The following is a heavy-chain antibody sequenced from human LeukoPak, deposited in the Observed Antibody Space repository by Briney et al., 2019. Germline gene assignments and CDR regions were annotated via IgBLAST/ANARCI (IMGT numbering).Heavy chain of an antibody. D-gene: IGHD3-22*01. CDR2: IYSGGST. J-gene: IGHJ4*02. V-gene: IGHV3-53*01. CDR3: ARGSRGRSGYYYDFYFDY. CDR1: GLTVSSNY. Sequence: GGSLRLSCAASGLTVSSNYMSWVRQAPGKGLEWVSVIYSGGSTYYADSVKGRFTISRDNSKNTLYLQMNSLRAEDTAVYYCARGSRGRSGYYYDFYFDYWGQGTLVTVSS.